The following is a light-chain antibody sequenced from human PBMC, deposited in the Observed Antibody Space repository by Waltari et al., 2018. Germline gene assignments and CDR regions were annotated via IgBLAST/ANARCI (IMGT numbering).Light chain of an antibody. J-gene: IGLJ3*02. CDR1: SSNIGRNS. CDR3: AAWDDSLNGV. V-gene: IGLV1-44*01. Sequence: SVLTQPPSASGTPGQRVTISCSGTSSNIGRNSVNWYQQVPGTAPKLLIYNNSQRPSGVPCRFSGSKSGTSASLDISGLQSEDEADYYCAAWDDSLNGVFGGGTKLTVL. CDR2: NNS.